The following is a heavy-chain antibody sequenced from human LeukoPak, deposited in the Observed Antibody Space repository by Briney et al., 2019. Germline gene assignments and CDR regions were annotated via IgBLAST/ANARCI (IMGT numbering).Heavy chain of an antibody. J-gene: IGHJ3*02. CDR3: AREDGGGPKRNAFDI. V-gene: IGHV4-61*01. Sequence: PSETLSLTYSVSGGSVSSNNHYWTWIRQPPGKGLEWIGYISYSGSTNYNPALKSRATISVDRSRNQFSLKLSSVTAADTAVYYCAREDGGGPKRNAFDIWGQGTMVTVSS. CDR2: ISYSGST. CDR1: GGSVSSNNHY. D-gene: IGHD3-16*01.